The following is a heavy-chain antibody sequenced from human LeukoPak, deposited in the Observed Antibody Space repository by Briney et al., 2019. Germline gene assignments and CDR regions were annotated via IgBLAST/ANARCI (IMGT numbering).Heavy chain of an antibody. J-gene: IGHJ4*02. CDR3: ANSLWDASDY. CDR1: GFTFSSYA. V-gene: IGHV3-23*01. D-gene: IGHD1-26*01. Sequence: GGSLRLSCAASGFTFSSYAMSWVRQAPGKGLEWVSAISGSGGSTYYADSMKGRFTISRDNSKNTLYLQMNSLRAEDTAVYYCANSLWDASDYRGQGTLVTVSS. CDR2: ISGSGGST.